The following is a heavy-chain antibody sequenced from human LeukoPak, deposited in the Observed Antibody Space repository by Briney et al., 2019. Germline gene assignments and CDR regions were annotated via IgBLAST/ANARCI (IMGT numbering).Heavy chain of an antibody. CDR1: GFTFSSYE. CDR3: ARGQSRYFDWYLGFFDY. D-gene: IGHD3-9*01. Sequence: GGSLRLSCAASGFTFSSYEMNWVRQAPGKGLEWVSYISSTSSYIYYADSVKGRFTISRDNAKNSLYLQMNSLRADDTAVYYCARGQSRYFDWYLGFFDYWGQGTLVTVSS. CDR2: ISSTSSYI. V-gene: IGHV3-21*05. J-gene: IGHJ4*02.